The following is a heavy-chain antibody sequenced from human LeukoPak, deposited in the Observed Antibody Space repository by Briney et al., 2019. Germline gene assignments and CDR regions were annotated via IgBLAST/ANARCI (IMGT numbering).Heavy chain of an antibody. J-gene: IGHJ4*02. CDR3: ASWAGYFDY. CDR1: GFTFSSNA. D-gene: IGHD7-27*01. Sequence: PGGSLRLSCAASGFTFSSNAMSWVRQAPGKGLECVANIKQDGSEKYYVDSVKGRFTISRDNAKNSLYLQMNSLRAEDTAVYYCASWAGYFDYWGQGTVVTVSS. V-gene: IGHV3-7*01. CDR2: IKQDGSEK.